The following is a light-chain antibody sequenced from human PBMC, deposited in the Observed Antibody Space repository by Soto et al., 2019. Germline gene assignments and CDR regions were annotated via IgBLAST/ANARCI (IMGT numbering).Light chain of an antibody. CDR2: SAS. CDR3: QKYNTVPAN. CDR1: QGIGNS. J-gene: IGKJ5*01. Sequence: DIQMTQSPPSLSASVGDRVTITCRASQGIGNSLAWYQQKPGTVPKLLIYSASTLQSGAPSRFSGSGSGTDFTLTISSLQPEDVAAYYCQKYNTVPANLGQGTRLEIK. V-gene: IGKV1-27*01.